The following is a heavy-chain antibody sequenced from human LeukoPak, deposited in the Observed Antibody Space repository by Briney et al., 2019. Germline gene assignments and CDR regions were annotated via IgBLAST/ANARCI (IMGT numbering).Heavy chain of an antibody. J-gene: IGHJ4*02. D-gene: IGHD3-3*01. V-gene: IGHV3-30*18. Sequence: PGGSLRLPCAASGFTFSSYGMHWVRQAPGKGLEWVAVISYDGSNKYYADPVKGRFTISRDNSKNALYLQMNSLRAEDTAVYYCANDDFWSGYYSPFDYWGQGTLVTVSS. CDR1: GFTFSSYG. CDR3: ANDDFWSGYYSPFDY. CDR2: ISYDGSNK.